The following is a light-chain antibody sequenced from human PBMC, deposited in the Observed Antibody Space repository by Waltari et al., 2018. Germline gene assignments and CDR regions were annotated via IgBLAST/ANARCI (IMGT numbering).Light chain of an antibody. J-gene: IGKJ1*01. CDR2: KAS. CDR1: ENVNNY. V-gene: IGKV1-39*01. Sequence: DIQMTQSPSSLSASVGDRVNLTCRASENVNNYLNWYQQKPGKAPKLLIYKASTLQSGVPSRFSGSGSGTDYTFTISSLQSEDVATYYCQHGYGTPWTFGQGTKVEIK. CDR3: QHGYGTPWT.